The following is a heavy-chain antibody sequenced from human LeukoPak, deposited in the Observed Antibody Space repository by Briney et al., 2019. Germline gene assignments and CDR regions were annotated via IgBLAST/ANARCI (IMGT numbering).Heavy chain of an antibody. D-gene: IGHD3-22*01. CDR2: ISGSGGST. V-gene: IGHV3-23*01. CDR3: AKDPLSYYDSSGYRYFDY. CDR1: GFTFNNYA. J-gene: IGHJ4*02. Sequence: GGSLRLSCAASGFTFNNYAMNWVRQAPGKGLECVSGISGSGGSTYYADSVKGRFTISRDNSKNTLYLQMNRLRAEDTAVYFCAKDPLSYYDSSGYRYFDYWGQGTLVTASS.